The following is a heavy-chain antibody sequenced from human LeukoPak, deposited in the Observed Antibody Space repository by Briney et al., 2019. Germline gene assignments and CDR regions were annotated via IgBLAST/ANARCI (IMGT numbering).Heavy chain of an antibody. V-gene: IGHV4-39*01. CDR2: IYNTGST. CDR1: GGSISSSTYN. J-gene: IGHJ4*02. Sequence: SETLSLTCTVSGGSISSSTYNWGWIRQPPGKGLEWIGSIYNTGSTFYNPSLKSRVTISIDTSKNQFSLKLTSVTAADTAIYYCASQPYYESSGYYFYWGQGTLVTVSS. D-gene: IGHD3-22*01. CDR3: ASQPYYESSGYYFY.